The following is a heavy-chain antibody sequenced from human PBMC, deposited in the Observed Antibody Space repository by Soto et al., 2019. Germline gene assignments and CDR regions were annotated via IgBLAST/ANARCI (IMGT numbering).Heavy chain of an antibody. V-gene: IGHV4-30-4*01. J-gene: IGHJ6*02. CDR2: ISNSGTA. Sequence: PXETLSLTGTVSGGSISSGDYYWSWIRQAPGKGLEWIGYISNSGTAYYNPSLKSRVTISVDTSKNQFSLKLSSVTVADTAVYSCARDAWTVVRGLPISGGLDVWGQGTTVTVSS. CDR1: GGSISSGDYY. CDR3: ARDAWTVVRGLPISGGLDV. D-gene: IGHD3-10*01.